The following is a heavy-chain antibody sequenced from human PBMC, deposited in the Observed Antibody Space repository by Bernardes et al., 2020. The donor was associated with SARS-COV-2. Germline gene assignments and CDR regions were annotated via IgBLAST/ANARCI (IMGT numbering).Heavy chain of an antibody. J-gene: IGHJ5*02. V-gene: IGHV4-39*01. D-gene: IGHD1-26*01. Sequence: SETLSLTCTVSGDSISSRTYYWGWIRQSPGKGLEWIGSVYYTGATYYNPSLKGRVTISVDTSKNQFSLRLSSLTAADAAVYYCARHPRRLQVSGSWFDPWGQGTLVTGSS. CDR2: VYYTGAT. CDR3: ARHPRRLQVSGSWFDP. CDR1: GDSISSRTYY.